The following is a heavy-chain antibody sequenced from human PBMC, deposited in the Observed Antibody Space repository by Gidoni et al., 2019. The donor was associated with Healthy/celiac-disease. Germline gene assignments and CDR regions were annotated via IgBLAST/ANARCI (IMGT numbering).Heavy chain of an antibody. CDR1: GGSISSSSYY. J-gene: IGHJ4*02. Sequence: QMQLQESGPGLVKPSETLSLTCTVSGGSISSSSYYWGWIRQPPGKGLEWIGSIYYSGSTYYTPSLKSRVTISVDTSKNQFSLKLSSVTAADTAVYYCARHSRDWGYSSGRGFFNYWGQGTLVTVSS. D-gene: IGHD6-19*01. V-gene: IGHV4-39*01. CDR2: IYYSGST. CDR3: ARHSRDWGYSSGRGFFNY.